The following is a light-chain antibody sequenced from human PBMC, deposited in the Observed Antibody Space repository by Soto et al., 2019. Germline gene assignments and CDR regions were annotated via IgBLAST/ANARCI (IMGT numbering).Light chain of an antibody. Sequence: QSALTQPRSVSGSPGQSVTISCTATGSDVGDSSHVSWYQLHPGKDPKLMIYEVNNRPSGVPDRFSGSKSGSTASLTISVLQSEDEAEYYCCLSPGSLTWLFGGGTKLTVL. CDR2: EVN. V-gene: IGLV2-11*01. CDR3: CLSPGSLTWL. CDR1: GSDVGDSSH. J-gene: IGLJ3*02.